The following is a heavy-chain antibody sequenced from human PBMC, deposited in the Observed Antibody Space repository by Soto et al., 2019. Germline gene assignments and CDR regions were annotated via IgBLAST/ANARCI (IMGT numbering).Heavy chain of an antibody. Sequence: QLQLQESGPGLVKPSETLSLTCTVSGGSISSFNYFWGWIRQPPGKGLEWIGSLYYSGNTYYNPSLQSRVTISVDTSKKQCNLTLRSVTAADTAVYYCARGGGSTFNWFDPWGQGTLVTVSP. D-gene: IGHD2-15*01. CDR1: GGSISSFNYF. J-gene: IGHJ5*02. V-gene: IGHV4-39*02. CDR2: LYYSGNT. CDR3: ARGGGSTFNWFDP.